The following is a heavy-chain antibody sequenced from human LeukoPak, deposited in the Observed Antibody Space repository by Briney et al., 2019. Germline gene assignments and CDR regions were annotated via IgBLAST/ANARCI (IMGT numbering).Heavy chain of an antibody. CDR2: IRYDGSNK. D-gene: IGHD3-3*01. J-gene: IGHJ4*02. Sequence: PGGSLRLSCAASGFSFSRYDIHWVRQAPGKWLEWVAFIRYDGSNKNYADSVKGRFTISRDNFMSTVYLQMNSLRAEDTAVYYCAKDRQTITIFGVVNTPRANFDYWGQGTLVTVSS. CDR3: AKDRQTITIFGVVNTPRANFDY. V-gene: IGHV3-30*02. CDR1: GFSFSRYD.